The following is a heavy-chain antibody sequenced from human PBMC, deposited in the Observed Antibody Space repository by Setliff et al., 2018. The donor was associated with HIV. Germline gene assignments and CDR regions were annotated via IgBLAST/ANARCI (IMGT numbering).Heavy chain of an antibody. D-gene: IGHD3-9*01. V-gene: IGHV1-18*04. CDR2: VSAYNGHT. Sequence: ASVKVSCKASGYTFTTYSITWVRQAPGQGLEWMGWVSAYNGHTNFAQKFQGRVTMTTDTSSNTAYMELRNLRSDDTAVYYCARAPPPLRYFDWEPLDAFDIWGQGTMVTVSS. J-gene: IGHJ3*02. CDR1: GYTFTTYS. CDR3: ARAPPPLRYFDWEPLDAFDI.